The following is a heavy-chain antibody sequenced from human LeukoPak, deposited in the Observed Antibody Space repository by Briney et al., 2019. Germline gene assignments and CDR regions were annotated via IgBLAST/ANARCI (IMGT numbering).Heavy chain of an antibody. V-gene: IGHV4-4*02. CDR1: GGSISSSNW. Sequence: PSETLSLTCAVSGGSISSSNWWSWVRQPPGKGLEWIGEIYHSGSTNYNPSLKSRVTISVDKSKNQFSLKLSSVTAADTAVYYCARVKSGSYYDYFDYWGQGTLVTVSS. CDR3: ARVKSGSYYDYFDY. D-gene: IGHD1-26*01. CDR2: IYHSGST. J-gene: IGHJ4*02.